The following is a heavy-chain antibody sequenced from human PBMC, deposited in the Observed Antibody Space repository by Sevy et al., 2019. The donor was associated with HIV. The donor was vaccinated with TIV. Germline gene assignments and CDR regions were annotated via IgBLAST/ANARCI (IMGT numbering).Heavy chain of an antibody. CDR3: GRHGYGDDHTYFDY. J-gene: IGHJ4*02. Sequence: SETLSLTCTVSGGSISTNSYYWGWIRQPPGKGLELIGSIYYNGYTYYNPSLKSRVTISVDTSKNQFSLMLISVTAADTAVYYCGRHGYGDDHTYFDYWGQGTLVTVSS. CDR1: GGSISTNSYY. CDR2: IYYNGYT. D-gene: IGHD4-17*01. V-gene: IGHV4-39*01.